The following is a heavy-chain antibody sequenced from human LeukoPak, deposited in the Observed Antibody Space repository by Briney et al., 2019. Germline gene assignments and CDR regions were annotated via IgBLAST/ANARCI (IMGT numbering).Heavy chain of an antibody. Sequence: SETLSLTCTVSGAFISSSNYYWGWIRQPPGKGLEWIASISYSGSTYYNPSLKSRLTISVDTSKNQFSLKLSSVTAADTAVYYCARDLQNYYYDSSGSLDYWGQGTLVTVSS. CDR2: ISYSGST. J-gene: IGHJ4*02. D-gene: IGHD3-22*01. V-gene: IGHV4-39*07. CDR1: GAFISSSNYY. CDR3: ARDLQNYYYDSSGSLDY.